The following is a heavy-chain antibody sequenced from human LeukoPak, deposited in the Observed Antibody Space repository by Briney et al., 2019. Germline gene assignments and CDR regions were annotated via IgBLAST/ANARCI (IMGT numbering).Heavy chain of an antibody. V-gene: IGHV4-39*01. J-gene: IGHJ4*02. D-gene: IGHD3-22*01. CDR1: GGSISNSGYY. CDR3: TKTYYYDPFDF. Sequence: SETLSLTCTVSGGSISNSGYYWGWIRQPPGKGLEWIGNIYYSGSTYYNPSLKSRVTISVDTSKNQFSLKLSSVTAADTAVYYCTKTYYYDPFDFWGQGTLVTVSS. CDR2: IYYSGST.